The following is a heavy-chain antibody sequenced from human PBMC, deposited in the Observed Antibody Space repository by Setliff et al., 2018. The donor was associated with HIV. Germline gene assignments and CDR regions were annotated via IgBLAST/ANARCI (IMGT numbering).Heavy chain of an antibody. D-gene: IGHD3-22*01. CDR2: ISYESRFI. V-gene: IGHV3-21*01. CDR1: GFTFSNYN. J-gene: IGHJ4*02. CDR3: ARDRASSGYYARFDH. Sequence: GGSLRLSCAASGFTFSNYNMNWVRQAPGKGLEWVSSISYESRFIYHADSMKGRFTISRDNAKKLVYLQMNSLRAEDTAIYYCARDRASSGYYARFDHWGQGTLVTVSS.